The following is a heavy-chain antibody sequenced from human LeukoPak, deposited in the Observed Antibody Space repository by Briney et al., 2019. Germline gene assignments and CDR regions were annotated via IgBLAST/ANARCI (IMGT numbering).Heavy chain of an antibody. D-gene: IGHD3-3*01. Sequence: SQTLSLTCAISGDSVSSSSGAWNWIRQSPSRGLEWLGRTYYRSKWYNDFALSVKSRIIINPDTSKNQFSLQLNSVTPEDTAVYYCARVPYYDFQADAFDIWGQGTMVTVS. CDR3: ARVPYYDFQADAFDI. CDR1: GDSVSSSSGA. CDR2: TYYRSKWYN. V-gene: IGHV6-1*01. J-gene: IGHJ3*02.